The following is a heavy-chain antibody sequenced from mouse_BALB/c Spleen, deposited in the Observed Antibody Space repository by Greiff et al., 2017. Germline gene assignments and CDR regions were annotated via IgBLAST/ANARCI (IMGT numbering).Heavy chain of an antibody. V-gene: IGHV1-63*02. D-gene: IGHD1-1*01. CDR2: IYPGGGYT. CDR1: GYTFTNYW. Sequence: VQLVESGAELVRPGTSVKISCKASGYTFTNYWLGWVKQRPGHGLEWIGDIYPGGGYTNYNEKFKGKATLTADTSSSTAYMQLSSLTSEDSAVYFCARELRYFDYWGQGTTLTVSS. CDR3: ARELRYFDY. J-gene: IGHJ2*01.